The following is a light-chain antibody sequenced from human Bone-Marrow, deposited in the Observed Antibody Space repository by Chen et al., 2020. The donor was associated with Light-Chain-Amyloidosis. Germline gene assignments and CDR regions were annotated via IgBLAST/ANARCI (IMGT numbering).Light chain of an antibody. CDR3: ATWDFSGSGQGV. CDR1: TSTIGGSF. CDR2: RDT. V-gene: IGLV1-47*02. J-gene: IGLJ3*02. Sequence: SVLNQPPSASCTPGQRVTIHCSGSTSTIGGSFIYCYRPLPGTAPKLLISRDTQWPSGVPDRFSGSKSGTSASLTISGLRSEDEAVYYCATWDFSGSGQGVFGGGTKLTV.